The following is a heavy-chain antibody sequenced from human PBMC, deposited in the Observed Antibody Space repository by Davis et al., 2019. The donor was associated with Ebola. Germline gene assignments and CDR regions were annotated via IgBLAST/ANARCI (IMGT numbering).Heavy chain of an antibody. CDR1: EFTVSNYV. Sequence: PGGSLRLSCAASEFTVSNYVMTWVRQSAGKGLEWVASISGSRDVAYYTDSVKGRFTISRDNSKNTVFLQMNSLRADDTAVYFCAKDREGTMARRGGLDYWGQGTLVTVSS. J-gene: IGHJ4*02. CDR3: AKDREGTMARRGGLDY. CDR2: ISGSRDVA. D-gene: IGHD5-24*01. V-gene: IGHV3-23*01.